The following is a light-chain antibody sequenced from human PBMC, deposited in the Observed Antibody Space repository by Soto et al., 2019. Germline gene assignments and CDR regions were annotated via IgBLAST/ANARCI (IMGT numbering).Light chain of an antibody. CDR2: ENN. J-gene: IGLJ2*01. Sequence: QSVLTQPPSVSAAPGQKVTISCSGRNSDIGRNYVSWYQQVPGTAPKLLIYENNRRPAGVPDRFSGSKSGTSATPGITGLQTGDEADYYCGSWDSSLFVGVFGGGTQLTVL. V-gene: IGLV1-51*01. CDR1: NSDIGRNY. CDR3: GSWDSSLFVGV.